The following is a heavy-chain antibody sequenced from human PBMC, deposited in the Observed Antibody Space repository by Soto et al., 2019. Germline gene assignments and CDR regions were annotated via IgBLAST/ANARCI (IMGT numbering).Heavy chain of an antibody. Sequence: SETLSLTCTVSGGCISSSSYYWGWIRQPPGKGLEWIGSIYYSGSTYYNPSLKSRVTISVDTSKNQFSLKLSSVTAADTAVYYCARSPTTVTHWSDPWGQG. D-gene: IGHD4-4*01. V-gene: IGHV4-39*01. J-gene: IGHJ5*02. CDR3: ARSPTTVTHWSDP. CDR1: GGCISSSSYY. CDR2: IYYSGST.